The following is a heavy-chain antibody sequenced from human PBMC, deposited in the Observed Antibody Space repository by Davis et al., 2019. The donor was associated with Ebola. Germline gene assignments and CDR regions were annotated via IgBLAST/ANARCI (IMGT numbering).Heavy chain of an antibody. CDR2: ISSSSSYI. CDR3: ARRQWGDWYFDL. V-gene: IGHV3-21*04. CDR1: RFTFSSYS. J-gene: IGHJ2*01. Sequence: PGGSLRPSCAASRFTFSSYSMNWVRQAPGKGLEWVSSISSSSSYIYYADSVKGRFTISRDNAKNSLYQQMNSLRAEDTAVYYCARRQWGDWYFDLWGRGTLVTVSS. D-gene: IGHD1-26*01.